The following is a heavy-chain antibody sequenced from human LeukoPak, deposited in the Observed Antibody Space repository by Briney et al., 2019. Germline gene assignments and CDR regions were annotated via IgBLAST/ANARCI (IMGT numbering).Heavy chain of an antibody. CDR1: GFTFTNYA. D-gene: IGHD6-13*01. V-gene: IGHV3-23*01. CDR3: AKTQLAIHDAFDI. CDR2: TVGSRPDT. Sequence: QPGGSLRLSCAASGFTFTNYAMSWVRQTPGKGLEWVAATVGSRPDTYHADSVKGRFTISRDNAKNSLYLQMNSLRAEDTAVYYCAKTQLAIHDAFDIWGQGTMVTVSS. J-gene: IGHJ3*02.